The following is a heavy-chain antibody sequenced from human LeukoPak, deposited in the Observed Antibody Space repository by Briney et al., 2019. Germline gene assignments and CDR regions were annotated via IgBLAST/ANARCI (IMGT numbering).Heavy chain of an antibody. J-gene: IGHJ4*02. CDR3: ARVGYSGYDYDY. CDR2: FRGSGDST. CDR1: GFPLSSYA. Sequence: GGPRNLPCKPSGFPLSSYAMIGAPKARGRGLGGVPFFRGSGDSTFSTDSVEGGGTIYRDNSKDALYLQMNSLRAEDTAVYYCARVGYSGYDYDYWGQGTLVTVSS. V-gene: IGHV3-23*01. D-gene: IGHD5-12*01.